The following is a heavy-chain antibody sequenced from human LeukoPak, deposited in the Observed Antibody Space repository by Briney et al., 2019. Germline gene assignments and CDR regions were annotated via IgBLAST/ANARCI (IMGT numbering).Heavy chain of an antibody. Sequence: ASVKVSCKASGGTFSSYAISWVRQAPGQGLEWMGGIIPIFGTANYAQKFQGRVTITTDESTSTAYMELSSLRSEDTAVYYCARDTPTLPGGYFDLWGRGTLVTVSS. CDR2: IIPIFGTA. CDR1: GGTFSSYA. J-gene: IGHJ2*01. CDR3: ARDTPTLPGGYFDL. D-gene: IGHD3-16*01. V-gene: IGHV1-69*05.